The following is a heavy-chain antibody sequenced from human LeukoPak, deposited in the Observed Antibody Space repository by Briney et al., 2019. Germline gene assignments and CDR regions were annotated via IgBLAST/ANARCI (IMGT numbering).Heavy chain of an antibody. V-gene: IGHV3-23*01. Sequence: RGSLRLSCEASGFTFSNYAMSWVRQAPGKGLEWISAISGSGDNTYHADSVKGRFTISRDNSKNTLYLQMNSLRAEDTAVYYCAKNRRFRGVIVVPPLDFWGQGTLVTVSS. CDR1: GFTFSNYA. CDR2: ISGSGDNT. D-gene: IGHD3-16*02. CDR3: AKNRRFRGVIVVPPLDF. J-gene: IGHJ4*02.